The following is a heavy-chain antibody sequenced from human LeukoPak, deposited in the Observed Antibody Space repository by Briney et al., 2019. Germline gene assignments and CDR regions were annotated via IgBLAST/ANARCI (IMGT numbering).Heavy chain of an antibody. V-gene: IGHV3-53*01. J-gene: IGHJ4*02. D-gene: IGHD2-2*01. CDR1: GFTVSSNY. CDR3: ARGEYQLAPFF. Sequence: SGGSLRLSCAASGFTVSSNYMSWVRQAPGKGLEWVSVIYSGGSTYYADSVKGRLTISRDNSKNTLYLQMNSLRAEDTAVYYCARGEYQLAPFFWGQGTLVTVSS. CDR2: IYSGGST.